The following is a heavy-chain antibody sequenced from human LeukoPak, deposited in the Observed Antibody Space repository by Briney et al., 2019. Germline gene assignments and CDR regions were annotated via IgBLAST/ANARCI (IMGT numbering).Heavy chain of an antibody. D-gene: IGHD3-9*01. CDR2: IYHTGTS. J-gene: IGHJ6*03. CDR1: QDSISSRSYH. CDR3: ARVVEADYDILTGYLEYYMDV. V-gene: IGHV4-39*07. Sequence: SETLSLTCTVSQDSISSRSYHWGWIRQPPGKGLEWIGSIYHTGTSYSNPSLKSRVTLSIDTTKDQFFLKLNSVTAADTAVYYCARVVEADYDILTGYLEYYMDVWGKGTTVTISS.